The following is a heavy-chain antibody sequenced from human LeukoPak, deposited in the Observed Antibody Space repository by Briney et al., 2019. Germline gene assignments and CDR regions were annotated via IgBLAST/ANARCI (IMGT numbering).Heavy chain of an antibody. Sequence: GGSLRLSCAASGFTFSGSAMHWVRQASGKGLEWVGCIRSKANSYATAYAASVKGRFTISRDDSKNTAYLQMNSLKTEDTAVYYCTRLGVAAAGIPSDYWGQGTLVTVSS. CDR3: TRLGVAAAGIPSDY. CDR1: GFTFSGSA. CDR2: IRSKANSYAT. V-gene: IGHV3-73*01. D-gene: IGHD6-13*01. J-gene: IGHJ4*02.